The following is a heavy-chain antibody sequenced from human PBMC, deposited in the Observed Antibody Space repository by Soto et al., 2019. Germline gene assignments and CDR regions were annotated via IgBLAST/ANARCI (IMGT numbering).Heavy chain of an antibody. J-gene: IGHJ6*02. CDR3: ARLYYDFWSGYEANYGMDV. V-gene: IGHV1-2*02. CDR1: GYTFTGHY. CDR2: INPNSGGT. D-gene: IGHD3-3*01. Sequence: GASVKVSCKASGYTFTGHYMHWVRQAPGQGLEWMGWINPNSGGTNYAQKFQGRVTMTRDTSISTAYMELSRLRSDDTAVYYCARLYYDFWSGYEANYGMDVWGQGTTVTVSS.